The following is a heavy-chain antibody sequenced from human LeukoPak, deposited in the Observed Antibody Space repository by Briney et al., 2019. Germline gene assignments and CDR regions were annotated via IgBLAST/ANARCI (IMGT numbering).Heavy chain of an antibody. D-gene: IGHD3-22*01. Sequence: SETLSLTCTVSGGSISSYYWSWVRQPPGKGLGWVGYIYYSGNTNYNPSLKKRLNIPVDTSEHQFHLKQSSVPAADTAVYYCASTNPEYCYDSSGYYFGWNAFDFWGQGKMVPVSS. CDR3: ASTNPEYCYDSSGYYFGWNAFDF. J-gene: IGHJ3*01. CDR1: GGSISSYY. CDR2: IYYSGNT. V-gene: IGHV4-59*08.